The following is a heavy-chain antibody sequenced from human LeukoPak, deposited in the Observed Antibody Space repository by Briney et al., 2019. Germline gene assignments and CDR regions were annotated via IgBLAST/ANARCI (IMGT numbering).Heavy chain of an antibody. CDR2: IVSSGSTM. D-gene: IGHD3-10*01. CDR3: ARARGSYSFDY. V-gene: IGHV3-48*04. CDR1: GFTFSSYS. J-gene: IGHJ4*02. Sequence: GGALRLSCAASGFTFSSYSMNWVRQAPGKGLEWVSYIVSSGSTMYSADSVKGRFTISRDNAKNSLSLQMNSLRAEDTAIYYCARARGSYSFDYWGQGTLVTVS.